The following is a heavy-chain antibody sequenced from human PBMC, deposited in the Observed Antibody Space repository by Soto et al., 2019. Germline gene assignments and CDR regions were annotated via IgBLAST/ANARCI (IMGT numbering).Heavy chain of an antibody. CDR2: ISAYNGNT. CDR3: ASEPNYIDY. Sequence: QVELVQSGAEVKKPGASVKVSCKASGYTFTSYGISWMRQAPGQGLEWMGWISAYNGNTKYAQKLQGRVTMTTDTSTSTADMELRSLRFDDTAVYYCASEPNYIDYWGQGTLVTVS. J-gene: IGHJ4*02. CDR1: GYTFTSYG. V-gene: IGHV1-18*01.